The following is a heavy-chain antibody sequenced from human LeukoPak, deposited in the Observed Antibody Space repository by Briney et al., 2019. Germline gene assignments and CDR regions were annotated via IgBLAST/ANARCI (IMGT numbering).Heavy chain of an antibody. V-gene: IGHV2-70*11. CDR2: IDWDEAR. CDR3: ARMSPTGAGYFDY. J-gene: IGHJ4*02. CDR1: GFSLSTSGMC. Sequence: SGPTLVNPTQTLTLTCTFSGFSLSTSGMCVTWIRQPPGKALEWLARIDWDEARYYSTSLKTRLTLSKDTSKRQAVLTMTNMDPVDTATYYCARMSPTGAGYFDYWGQGALVTVSS. D-gene: IGHD3-10*01.